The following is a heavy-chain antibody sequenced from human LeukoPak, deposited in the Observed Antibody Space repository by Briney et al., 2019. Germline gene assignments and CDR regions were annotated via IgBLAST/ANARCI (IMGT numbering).Heavy chain of an antibody. J-gene: IGHJ4*02. Sequence: ASVKVSCKASGYTFNGYYMHWVRQAPGQGLEWMGWINPNSGGTNYAQKFQGRVTMTRDTSISTAYMELSRLRSDDTAVYYCATHKEGFDWQVLDYWGQGTLVTVSS. CDR2: INPNSGGT. V-gene: IGHV1-2*02. CDR1: GYTFNGYY. D-gene: IGHD3-9*01. CDR3: ATHKEGFDWQVLDY.